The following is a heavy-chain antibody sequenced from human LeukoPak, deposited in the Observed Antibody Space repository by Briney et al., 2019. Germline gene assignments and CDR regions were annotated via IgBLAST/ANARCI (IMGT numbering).Heavy chain of an antibody. CDR3: AKLLMAMVRGVDIDC. CDR1: GFIFSRYG. Sequence: GGSLRLSCAASGFIFSRYGMSWVRQAPGKGLEWVSGISGSGGSTYYADSVKGRFTISRDNSKNTLYLQMNSLRAEDTAVYYCAKLLMAMVRGVDIDCWGQGTLVTVSS. V-gene: IGHV3-23*01. D-gene: IGHD3-10*01. J-gene: IGHJ4*02. CDR2: ISGSGGST.